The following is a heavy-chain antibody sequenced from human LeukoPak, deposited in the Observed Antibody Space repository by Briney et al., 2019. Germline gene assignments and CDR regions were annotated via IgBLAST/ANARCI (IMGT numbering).Heavy chain of an antibody. V-gene: IGHV3-23*01. D-gene: IGHD3-3*01. CDR2: ISGSGGST. CDR1: GFTFSSYA. Sequence: PGGSLRLSCAASGFTFSSYAMSCVRQAPGKGLEWVSAISGSGGSTYYAGSVKGRFTISRDNSKNTLYLQMNSLRAEDTAVYYCARSPLGVRFLEWFADYWGQGTLVTVSS. CDR3: ARSPLGVRFLEWFADY. J-gene: IGHJ4*02.